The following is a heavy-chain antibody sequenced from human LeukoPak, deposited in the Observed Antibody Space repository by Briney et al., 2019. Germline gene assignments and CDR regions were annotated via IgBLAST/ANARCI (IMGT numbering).Heavy chain of an antibody. CDR1: GFFFSSYC. V-gene: IGHV3-30-3*01. Sequence: PGRSLRLSCEASGFFFSSYCMHWVRQAPGKGLEWLAVISGDGTNKYYAESVKGRFTISRDNSKNTLYLQMNSLRAEDTAVYYCAKDRYSYGYGPIDYWGQGTLVTVSS. J-gene: IGHJ4*02. D-gene: IGHD5-18*01. CDR2: ISGDGTNK. CDR3: AKDRYSYGYGPIDY.